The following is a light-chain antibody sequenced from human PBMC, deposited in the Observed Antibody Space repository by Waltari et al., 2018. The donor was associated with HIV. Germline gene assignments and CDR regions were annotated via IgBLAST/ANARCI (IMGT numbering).Light chain of an antibody. CDR1: QRIGND. CDR3: LQDDSYPLT. CDR2: AAS. Sequence: AIQMAQSPSSLSASVGASVIIPCRASQRIGNDLGWYQQKAGKAPKALIYAASRLQSGVPSRFSGSGSGTYFTLTISNLQPEDSATYYCLQDDSYPLTFGPGTKVDV. V-gene: IGKV1-6*01. J-gene: IGKJ3*01.